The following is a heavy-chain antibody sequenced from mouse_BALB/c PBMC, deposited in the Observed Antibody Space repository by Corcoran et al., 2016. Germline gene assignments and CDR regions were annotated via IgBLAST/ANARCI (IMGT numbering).Heavy chain of an antibody. D-gene: IGHD4-1*01. CDR1: GFNIKDTY. J-gene: IGHJ1*01. CDR2: IDPANGNP. V-gene: IGHV14-3*02. CDR3: ANWDWYFDV. Sequence: EVQLQQSGAELVKPGASVKLSCTASGFNIKDTYMHWVKQRPEQGLEWIGRIDPANGNPKYDPKFQGKATITADTSSNTAYLQLSSLTSEDTAVYYCANWDWYFDVWGAGTTVTVAS.